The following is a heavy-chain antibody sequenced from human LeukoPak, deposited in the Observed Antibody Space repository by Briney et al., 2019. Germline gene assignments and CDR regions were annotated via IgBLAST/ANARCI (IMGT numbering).Heavy chain of an antibody. Sequence: PSETLSLTCTVSGGSISNYYWNWIRQPPGKGLEWIGYIYYTGSTNYNPSLESRVTMPVDTSKNQFSLNLRSVTPEDTAVYYCARNLIPEQLVLNFWGQGTLVTVSS. J-gene: IGHJ4*02. D-gene: IGHD6-13*01. CDR1: GGSISNYY. V-gene: IGHV4-59*01. CDR3: ARNLIPEQLVLNF. CDR2: IYYTGST.